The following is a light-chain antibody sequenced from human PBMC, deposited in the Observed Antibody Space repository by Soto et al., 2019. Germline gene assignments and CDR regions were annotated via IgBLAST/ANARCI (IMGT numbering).Light chain of an antibody. V-gene: IGLV1-44*01. Sequence: QSVLTQPPSASGTPGQRVTISCSGSASSIGTNTVNWYRQLPGTAPKLLIYGDNQRPSGVPDRFSGSKSGTSASLAISGLQSEDEAEYYCAAWDGSLNNVLFGGGTTLTVL. CDR2: GDN. CDR1: ASSIGTNT. J-gene: IGLJ2*01. CDR3: AAWDGSLNNVL.